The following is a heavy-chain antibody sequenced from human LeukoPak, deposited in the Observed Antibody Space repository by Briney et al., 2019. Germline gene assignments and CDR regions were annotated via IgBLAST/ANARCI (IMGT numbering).Heavy chain of an antibody. Sequence: PGGSLRLSCAASGFTFSSYAMHWVRQAPGKGLEWVAVISYDGSNKYYADSVKGRFTISRDNSKNTLYLQMNSLRAEDTAVYYCARGNKQWLVGYWGQGTLVTVPS. CDR2: ISYDGSNK. V-gene: IGHV3-30-3*01. J-gene: IGHJ4*02. CDR1: GFTFSSYA. D-gene: IGHD6-19*01. CDR3: ARGNKQWLVGY.